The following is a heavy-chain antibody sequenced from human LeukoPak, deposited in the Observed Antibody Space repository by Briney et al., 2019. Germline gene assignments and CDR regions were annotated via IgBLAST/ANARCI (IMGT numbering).Heavy chain of an antibody. CDR3: GKTTVGYSSGQKPAWPVDY. J-gene: IGHJ4*02. CDR2: ISGSGGSP. D-gene: IGHD5-18*01. Sequence: GGSLRLSCGASGFTFGSHAMYWVRQAPGKGLEWVAGISGSGGSPHYADPVKGRFTISRDNSRNTVYLQINSLRAEDTAVYYCGKTTVGYSSGQKPAWPVDYWGQGTLVTVSS. V-gene: IGHV3-23*01. CDR1: GFTFGSHA.